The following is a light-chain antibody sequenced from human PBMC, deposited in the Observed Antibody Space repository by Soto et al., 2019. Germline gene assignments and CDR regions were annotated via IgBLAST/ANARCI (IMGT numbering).Light chain of an antibody. V-gene: IGKV1-5*03. J-gene: IGKJ1*01. Sequence: DIQMTQSPSTLSASVGYRFTSTCRASQSISSWLAWYQQKPGKAPKLLIYKASSLESGVPSRFSGSGSGTESTLTISSLQPDDFATYYCQQYNSYSWTFGQGTTGDNK. CDR3: QQYNSYSWT. CDR2: KAS. CDR1: QSISSW.